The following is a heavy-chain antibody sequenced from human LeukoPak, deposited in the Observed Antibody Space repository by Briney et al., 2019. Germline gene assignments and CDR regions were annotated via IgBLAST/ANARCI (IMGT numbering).Heavy chain of an antibody. CDR2: IIPIFGTA. D-gene: IGHD6-19*01. CDR3: ARADGSVWPTGEFDY. CDR1: GGTFSSYA. J-gene: IGHJ4*02. Sequence: SVKVSCKASGGTFSSYAISWVRQAPGQGLEWMGGIIPIFGTANYAQKFQGRVTITADESTSTAYMELSSLRSDDTAVYYCARADGSVWPTGEFDYWGQGTLVTVSS. V-gene: IGHV1-69*13.